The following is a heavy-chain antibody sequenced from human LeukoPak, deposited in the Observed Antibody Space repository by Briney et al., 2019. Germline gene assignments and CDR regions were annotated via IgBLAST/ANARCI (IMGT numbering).Heavy chain of an antibody. D-gene: IGHD4-23*01. V-gene: IGHV1-69*13. CDR2: IIPSLGTA. CDR1: GDTFSNYV. J-gene: IGHJ4*02. Sequence: ASVKVSCKTSGDTFSNYVISWVRQAPGQGPEWMGGIIPSLGTATTGQNFQGRLTITADESTVTVYLELSSLTSDDTATYYCARGWEHFEYWGQGTLVTVSS. CDR3: ARGWEHFEY.